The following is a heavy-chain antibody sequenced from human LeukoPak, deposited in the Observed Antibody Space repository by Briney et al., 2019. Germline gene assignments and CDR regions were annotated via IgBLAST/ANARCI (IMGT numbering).Heavy chain of an antibody. CDR3: ARNQQLGGHSYYYYGMDV. D-gene: IGHD3-16*01. Sequence: GGSLRLSGVGSGFTSIAYALTWARQAPGKGLECVSGISGGGVTTYYADSVKGRFTISRDNSKNTLYLQMNSLRADDTAIYYCARNQQLGGHSYYYYGMDVWGQGTTVTVSS. V-gene: IGHV3-23*01. CDR2: ISGGGVTT. J-gene: IGHJ6*02. CDR1: GFTSIAYA.